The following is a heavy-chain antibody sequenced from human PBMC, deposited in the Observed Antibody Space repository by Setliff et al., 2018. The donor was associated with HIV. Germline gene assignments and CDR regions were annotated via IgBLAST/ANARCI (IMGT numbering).Heavy chain of an antibody. V-gene: IGHV4-34*01. Sequence: PSETLSLTCAVYGGSFSGYYWSWIRQPPGKGLEWIGEINHSGRAKYNPSLKSRASISADTSKNQFSLRLTSVTAADTAVYYCARGAPYCNHGICHLFDYWGHGNLVTVSS. CDR3: ARGAPYCNHGICHLFDY. J-gene: IGHJ4*01. D-gene: IGHD2-8*01. CDR1: GGSFSGYY. CDR2: INHSGRA.